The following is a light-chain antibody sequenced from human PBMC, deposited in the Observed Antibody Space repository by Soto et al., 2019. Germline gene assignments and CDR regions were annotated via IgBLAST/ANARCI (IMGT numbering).Light chain of an antibody. Sequence: SYELTQPPSVSVSPGQTASITCSGDKLGGKFVCWYQQKPGQSPVLVIYENYTRASGIPERFSGSDSGNTATLTISGTQAMDEADYYCQAWDSSTGVFGTGTKLTVL. J-gene: IGLJ1*01. CDR3: QAWDSSTGV. V-gene: IGLV3-1*01. CDR2: ENY. CDR1: KLGGKF.